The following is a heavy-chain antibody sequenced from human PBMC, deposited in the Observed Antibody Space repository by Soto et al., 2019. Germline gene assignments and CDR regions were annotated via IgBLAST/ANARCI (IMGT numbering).Heavy chain of an antibody. Sequence: QVKLVQSGAEVKKPGSSVKVSCKASGGTFSSYAISWVRQAPGQGLEWMGGIIPIFGTANYAQKFQGRVTITAHESTSTAYKESSSGRTEYTAVYYCARRRGSSLGFDYWGQGTLVTVSS. V-gene: IGHV1-69*01. CDR1: GGTFSSYA. CDR3: ARRRGSSLGFDY. CDR2: IIPIFGTA. J-gene: IGHJ4*02. D-gene: IGHD3-16*01.